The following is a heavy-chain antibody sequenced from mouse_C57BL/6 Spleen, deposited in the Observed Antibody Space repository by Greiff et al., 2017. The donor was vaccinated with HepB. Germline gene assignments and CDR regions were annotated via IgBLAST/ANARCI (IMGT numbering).Heavy chain of an antibody. CDR2: ISSGSSTI. CDR3: ARSITTVVDY. J-gene: IGHJ2*01. D-gene: IGHD1-1*01. Sequence: EVQVVESGGGLVKPGGSLKLSCAASGFTFSDCGMHWVRQAPEKGLEWVAYISSGSSTIYYADTVKGRFTISRDNAKNTLFLQMTSLRSEDTAMYYCARSITTVVDYWGQGTTLTVSS. CDR1: GFTFSDCG. V-gene: IGHV5-17*01.